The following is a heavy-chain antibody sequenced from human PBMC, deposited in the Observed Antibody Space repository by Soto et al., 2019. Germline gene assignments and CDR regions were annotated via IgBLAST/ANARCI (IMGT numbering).Heavy chain of an antibody. D-gene: IGHD5-12*01. CDR3: ARNGKTYDYYFFDN. J-gene: IGHJ4*02. CDR2: INPSTLVT. Sequence: QVQLVQSGAEVKKPGASVKVSCKASGYTLTHYYMHWVRQAPGQGPEWVGVINPSTLVTSYAQKFQGRVTMTRDTYTSTVYMELNSLRSEDTAVYYCARNGKTYDYYFFDNWGQGTLVTVSS. V-gene: IGHV1-46*01. CDR1: GYTLTHYY.